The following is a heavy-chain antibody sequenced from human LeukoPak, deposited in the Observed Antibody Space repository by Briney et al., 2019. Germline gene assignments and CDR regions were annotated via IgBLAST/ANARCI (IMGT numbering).Heavy chain of an antibody. V-gene: IGHV4-31*03. CDR2: IYYSGST. Sequence: SETLSLTCTVYGGSISIGGYYWSWIRQHPGKGLEWIGYIYYSGSTYYNPSLKSRVTISVDTSKNQFSLKLSSVTAADTAVYYCARGPRRGSYEVDYWGQGTLVTVSS. D-gene: IGHD5-18*01. CDR3: ARGPRRGSYEVDY. CDR1: GGSISIGGYY. J-gene: IGHJ4*02.